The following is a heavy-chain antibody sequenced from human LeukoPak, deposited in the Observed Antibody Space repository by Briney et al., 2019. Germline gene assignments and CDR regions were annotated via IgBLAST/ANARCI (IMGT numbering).Heavy chain of an antibody. J-gene: IGHJ6*02. D-gene: IGHD3-16*01. CDR3: ARGSDYVWGSRLFYGMDV. V-gene: IGHV1-2*04. Sequence: ASVKVSCKASGYTFTGYYMHWVRQAPGQGLEWMGWINPNSGGTNYAQKFQGWVTMTRDTSISTAYMELSRLRSDDTAVYYCARGSDYVWGSRLFYGMDVWGQGTTVTVSS. CDR1: GYTFTGYY. CDR2: INPNSGGT.